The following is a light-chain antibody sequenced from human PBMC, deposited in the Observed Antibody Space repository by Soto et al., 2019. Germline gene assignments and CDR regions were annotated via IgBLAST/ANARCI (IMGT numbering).Light chain of an antibody. V-gene: IGLV7-43*01. Sequence: QAVVTQEPSLTVSPGGTVTLTCASSTGAVNNANYPNWFQQKAGQAPRALIYTTSSKHSWTPARFSGSLLGGKAALTLSGVQPDDEAEYYCRLYSGGAQLVFGGGTKLTVL. CDR2: TTS. J-gene: IGLJ3*02. CDR1: TGAVNNANY. CDR3: RLYSGGAQLV.